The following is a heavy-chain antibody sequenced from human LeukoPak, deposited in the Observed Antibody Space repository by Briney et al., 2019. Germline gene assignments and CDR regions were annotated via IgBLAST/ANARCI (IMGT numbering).Heavy chain of an antibody. J-gene: IGHJ3*02. CDR1: GFTFDDYA. Sequence: PGRSLRLSCAASGFTFDDYAMHWVRQAPGKGLEWVSGISWNSGSIGYADSVKGRFTISRDNAKNTVYLQMSGLRAEDTALYYCARGSNAFAIWGQGTTVIVS. V-gene: IGHV3-9*01. CDR3: ARGSNAFAI. CDR2: ISWNSGSI.